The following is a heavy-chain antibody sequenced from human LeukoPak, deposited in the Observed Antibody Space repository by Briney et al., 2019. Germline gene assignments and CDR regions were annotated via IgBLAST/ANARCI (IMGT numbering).Heavy chain of an antibody. V-gene: IGHV4-34*01. Sequence: SETLSLTCAVYGGSFSGYYWSWIRQPPGKGLEWIGEINHSGSTNYNPSLKSRVTISVDTSKNQFSLKLSSVTAADTAVYYCATQIRDGGWFDPWGQGTLVTVSS. CDR1: GGSFSGYY. J-gene: IGHJ5*02. D-gene: IGHD3-3*01. CDR2: INHSGST. CDR3: ATQIRDGGWFDP.